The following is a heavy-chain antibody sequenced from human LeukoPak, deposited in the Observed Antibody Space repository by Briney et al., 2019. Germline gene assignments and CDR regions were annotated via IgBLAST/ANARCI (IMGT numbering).Heavy chain of an antibody. CDR1: GGSISSSSYY. J-gene: IGHJ4*02. Sequence: SETLSLTCTVSGGSISSSSYYWGWIRQPPGKGLEWIGSIYYSGSTYYNPSLKSRVTISVDTSKNQFSLKLSSVTAADTAAYYCARQLGYCSSTSCYADKVDYWGQGTLVTVSS. D-gene: IGHD2-2*01. CDR3: ARQLGYCSSTSCYADKVDY. V-gene: IGHV4-39*01. CDR2: IYYSGST.